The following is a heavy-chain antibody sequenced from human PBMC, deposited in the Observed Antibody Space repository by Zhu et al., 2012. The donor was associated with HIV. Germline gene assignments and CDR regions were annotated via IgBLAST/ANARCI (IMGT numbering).Heavy chain of an antibody. V-gene: IGHV4-39*01. CDR3: AKSRTSGWYSYAFDV. Sequence: QVQLQGSGPRLLKPSETLSLTCTVSGGSITDPGYFWAWIRQPPGKGLEWIGSVYYSGDTYDSPSLKSRLTISVDTSKNQLSLQLRSLTAADTAVYYCAKSRTSGWYSYAFDVWGLRESGQPSLQ. J-gene: IGHJ3*01. CDR2: VYYSGDT. CDR1: GGSITDPGYF. D-gene: IGHD6-19*01.